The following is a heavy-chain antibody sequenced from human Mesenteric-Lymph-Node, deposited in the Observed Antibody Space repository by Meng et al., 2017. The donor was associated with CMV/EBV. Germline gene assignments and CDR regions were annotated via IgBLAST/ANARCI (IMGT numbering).Heavy chain of an antibody. D-gene: IGHD7-27*01. CDR1: GYSFLDNS. CDR3: ARVTWGFFVY. V-gene: IGHV1-18*01. Sequence: SCKASGYSFLDNSVTWVRQAPGQGLEWMGWISTSNYNTYYAQRLQGRVTLTTDTSTSTAYMELRGLTSDDTAVYFCARVTWGFFVYWGQGTLVTVSS. J-gene: IGHJ4*02. CDR2: ISTSNYNT.